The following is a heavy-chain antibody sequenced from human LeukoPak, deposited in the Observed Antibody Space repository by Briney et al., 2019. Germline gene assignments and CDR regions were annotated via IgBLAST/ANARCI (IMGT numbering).Heavy chain of an antibody. J-gene: IGHJ4*02. CDR2: IYSGGST. D-gene: IGHD3-22*01. V-gene: IGHV3-66*01. Sequence: GGSLRLSCAASGFTVSSNYMSWVRQAPGKGLEWVSVIYSGGSTYYADSVKGRFTISRDNSKNTLYLQMNSLRAEDTAVYYCAKDSYYDGSGYCDNWGQGTLVTVSS. CDR1: GFTVSSNY. CDR3: AKDSYYDGSGYCDN.